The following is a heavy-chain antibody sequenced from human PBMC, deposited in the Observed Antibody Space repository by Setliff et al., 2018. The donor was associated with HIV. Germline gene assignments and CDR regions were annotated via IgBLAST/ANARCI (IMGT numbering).Heavy chain of an antibody. J-gene: IGHJ4*02. D-gene: IGHD6-19*01. CDR3: ARDSSGWNYFDY. V-gene: IGHV3-53*01. CDR2: ISSGGST. CDR1: GFTVSSNY. Sequence: GGSLRLSCAASGFTVSSNYMSWVRQAPGKGLEWVSVISSGGSTYYADSVKGRFTISRDNSKNTLYLQMNSLRAEDTAVYYCARDSSGWNYFDYWGQGTLVTVS.